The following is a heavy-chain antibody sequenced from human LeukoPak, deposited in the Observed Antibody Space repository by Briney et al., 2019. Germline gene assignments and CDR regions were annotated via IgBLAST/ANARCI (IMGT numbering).Heavy chain of an antibody. CDR3: ARGYYYYYMDV. CDR2: INHSGST. Sequence: SETLSLTCAVYGGSFSGYYWSWIRQPPGKGLEWIGEINHSGSTNHNPSLKSRVTISVDTSKNQFSLKLSSVTAADTAVYYCARGYYYYYMDVWGKGTTVTVSS. J-gene: IGHJ6*03. CDR1: GGSFSGYY. V-gene: IGHV4-34*01.